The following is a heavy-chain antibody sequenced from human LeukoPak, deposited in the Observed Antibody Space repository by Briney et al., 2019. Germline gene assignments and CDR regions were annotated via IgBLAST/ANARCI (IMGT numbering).Heavy chain of an antibody. V-gene: IGHV3-7*03. CDR2: IKQDGSEK. D-gene: IGHD3-9*01. CDR3: AREYYDILTPYGY. J-gene: IGHJ4*02. Sequence: GGSLRLSCAASGFTLSSYWMSWVRQAPGKGLEWVANIKQDGSEKYYVDSVKGRFTISRDNAKNSLYLQMNSLRAEDTVVYYCAREYYDILTPYGYWGQGTLVTVSS. CDR1: GFTLSSYW.